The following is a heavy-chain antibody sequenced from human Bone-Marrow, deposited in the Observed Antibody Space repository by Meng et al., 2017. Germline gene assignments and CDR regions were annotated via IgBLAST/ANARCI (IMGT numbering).Heavy chain of an antibody. Sequence: QVQLVQSGVEVKKTGASVKVSCKASGYSFTNHGITWVRQAPGQGLEWMGWINGYNGDTHYAQKLQGRVTMTTDTSTSTAYMELRSLRSDDTAVYYCARDPSNTSGWYAYSFYWGQGTLVTVSS. D-gene: IGHD6-19*01. CDR2: INGYNGDT. J-gene: IGHJ4*02. CDR3: ARDPSNTSGWYAYSFY. CDR1: GYSFTNHG. V-gene: IGHV1-18*04.